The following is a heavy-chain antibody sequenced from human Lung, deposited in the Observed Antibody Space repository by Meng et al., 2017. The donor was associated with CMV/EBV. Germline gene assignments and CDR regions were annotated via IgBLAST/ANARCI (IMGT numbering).Heavy chain of an antibody. V-gene: IGHV3-53*01. CDR3: TRGTMTHQDY. CDR2: IYSGGST. Sequence: GESLKISCVASGFTVSQNYMTWARQAPGKGLEWVSVIYSGGSTHYADSVKGRFTLSRDSSKNTLYLQMNSLRVEDTAVYYCTRGTMTHQDYWGQGTLVTVSS. D-gene: IGHD1-1*01. CDR1: GFTVSQNY. J-gene: IGHJ4*02.